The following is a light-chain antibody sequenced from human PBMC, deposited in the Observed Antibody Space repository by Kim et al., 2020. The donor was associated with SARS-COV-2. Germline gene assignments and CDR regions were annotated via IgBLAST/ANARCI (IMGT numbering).Light chain of an antibody. CDR1: SSDVGSYNL. Sequence: STTITCTGTSSDVGSYNLVSWYQQHPGKAPKLMIYEVSKRPSGVSNRFSGSKSGNTASLTISGLQAEDEADYYCCSYAGSSTSHVVFGGGTQLTVL. V-gene: IGLV2-23*02. J-gene: IGLJ2*01. CDR3: CSYAGSSTSHVV. CDR2: EVS.